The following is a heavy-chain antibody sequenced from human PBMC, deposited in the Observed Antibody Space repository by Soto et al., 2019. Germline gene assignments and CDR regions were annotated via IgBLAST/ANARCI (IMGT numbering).Heavy chain of an antibody. CDR3: ARHPPARYYNPYFDY. CDR2: IYYSGST. D-gene: IGHD1-20*01. CDR1: GGSVSGYH. Sequence: SETLSLTCNVSGGSVSGYHWSWIRQPPGKGLESIGYIYYSGSTYYNPSLKSRVTISVDTSKNQFSLKLSSVTAADTAVYYCARHPPARYYNPYFDYWGQGTLVTVSS. J-gene: IGHJ4*02. V-gene: IGHV4-59*08.